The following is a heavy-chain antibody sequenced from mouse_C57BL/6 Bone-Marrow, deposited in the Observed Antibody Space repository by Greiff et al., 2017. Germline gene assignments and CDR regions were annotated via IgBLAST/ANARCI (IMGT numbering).Heavy chain of an antibody. Sequence: VQLQESGAELARPGASVKLSCKASGYTFTSYGISWVKQRTGQGLEWVGEIYPRSGNNYYTEKFKGKATLTADKSSSTAYMELRSLTSEDSAVYFCAKLAYSFDYWGQGTTLTVSS. J-gene: IGHJ2*01. CDR1: GYTFTSYG. V-gene: IGHV1-81*01. D-gene: IGHD4-1*01. CDR2: IYPRSGNN. CDR3: AKLAYSFDY.